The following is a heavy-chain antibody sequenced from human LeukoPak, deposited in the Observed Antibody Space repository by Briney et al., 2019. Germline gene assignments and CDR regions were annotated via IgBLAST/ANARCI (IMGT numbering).Heavy chain of an antibody. D-gene: IGHD3-3*01. Sequence: GGSLRLSCAASGFTFSSYAMSWVRQAPGKGLEWVSAISGSGGSTYYADSVKGRFTISRDNSKNTLYLQMNSLRAEDTAVYYCARAGSGDFWSGYYSPIDSWGQGTLVTVSS. CDR3: ARAGSGDFWSGYYSPIDS. CDR1: GFTFSSYA. V-gene: IGHV3-23*01. CDR2: ISGSGGST. J-gene: IGHJ4*02.